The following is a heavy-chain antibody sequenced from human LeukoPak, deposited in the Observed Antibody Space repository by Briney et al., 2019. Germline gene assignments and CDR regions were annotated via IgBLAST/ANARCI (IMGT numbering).Heavy chain of an antibody. CDR1: GFTFSSYG. Sequence: PGGSLRLSCAASGFTFSSYGMHWVRQAPGKGLEWVAVIWYDGSNKYYADSVKGRFTISRDNSKNTLYLQMNSLRAEDTAVYYCAKASGSTDYYYYMDVWGKGTTVAVSS. CDR3: AKASGSTDYYYYMDV. CDR2: IWYDGSNK. V-gene: IGHV3-33*06. J-gene: IGHJ6*03. D-gene: IGHD1-7*01.